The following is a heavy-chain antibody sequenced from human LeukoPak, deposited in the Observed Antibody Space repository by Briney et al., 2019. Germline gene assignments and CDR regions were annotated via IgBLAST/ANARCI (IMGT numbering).Heavy chain of an antibody. CDR2: IIPIFGTA. Sequence: SVKVSCKASGGTFSSYAISWVRQAPGQGLEWMGGIIPIFGTANYAQKFQGRVTITADESSSTAYMELSSLRSEDTAVYYCARDQRYFAWLAGPRGIFDYWGQGTLVTVSS. CDR3: ARDQRYFAWLAGPRGIFDY. J-gene: IGHJ4*02. V-gene: IGHV1-69*01. D-gene: IGHD3-9*01. CDR1: GGTFSSYA.